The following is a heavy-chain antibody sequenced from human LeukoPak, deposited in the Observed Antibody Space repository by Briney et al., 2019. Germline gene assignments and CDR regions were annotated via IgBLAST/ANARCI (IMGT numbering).Heavy chain of an antibody. D-gene: IGHD4-17*01. CDR3: ARVAVNWFDP. Sequence: SETLSLTCTVSGDSISRSLYYWSWIRQPPGKGLEWIGYIYHSGSTYYNPSLKSRVTISVDRSKNQFSLKLSSVTAADTAVYYCARVAVNWFDPWGQGTLVTVSS. V-gene: IGHV4-30-2*01. J-gene: IGHJ5*02. CDR2: IYHSGST. CDR1: GDSISRSLYY.